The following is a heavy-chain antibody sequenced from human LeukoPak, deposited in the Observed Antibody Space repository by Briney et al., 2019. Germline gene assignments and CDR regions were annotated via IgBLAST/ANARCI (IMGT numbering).Heavy chain of an antibody. J-gene: IGHJ4*02. CDR2: ISSSSSTI. CDR3: ARVSRPNFFDY. CDR1: GFTFSSYS. Sequence: PGGSLRLSCAASGFTFSSYSMNWVRQAPGKGLEWVSYISSSSSTIYYADSVKGRFTISRDNAKNSLYLQMNSLRAEDTAVYYCARVSRPNFFDYWGKGTLVTVSS. V-gene: IGHV3-48*01.